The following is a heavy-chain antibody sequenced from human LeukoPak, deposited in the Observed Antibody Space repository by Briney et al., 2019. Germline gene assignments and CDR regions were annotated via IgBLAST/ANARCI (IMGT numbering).Heavy chain of an antibody. CDR3: VKELGPFTGFDY. J-gene: IGHJ4*02. V-gene: IGHV3-7*01. D-gene: IGHD3-16*01. CDR2: IKEDGSER. Sequence: GGSLRLSCEGSALIFSGHWMNWVRQTPGKGLEWVASIKEDGSERQYVDSVKGRFSISRDNTKGSLFLQLNSLRADDTAVYYCVKELGPFTGFDYWGQGTLVTVSS. CDR1: ALIFSGHW.